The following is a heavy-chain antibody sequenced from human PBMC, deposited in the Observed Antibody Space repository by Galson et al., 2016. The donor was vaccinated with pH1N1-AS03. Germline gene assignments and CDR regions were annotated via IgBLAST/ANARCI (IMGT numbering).Heavy chain of an antibody. J-gene: IGHJ6*02. CDR3: ARGLKSMLRGVIDNYYGMDV. D-gene: IGHD3-10*01. V-gene: IGHV1-2*02. Sequence: SVKVSCKASGYIFSDYYMHWVRQAPGQGLEWMAWININVGVTNYAQKFHGRVTMSRDTSISTAYMELSRLGSDATAVYYWARGLKSMLRGVIDNYYGMDVWGRGTTVTVSS. CDR1: GYIFSDYY. CDR2: ININVGVT.